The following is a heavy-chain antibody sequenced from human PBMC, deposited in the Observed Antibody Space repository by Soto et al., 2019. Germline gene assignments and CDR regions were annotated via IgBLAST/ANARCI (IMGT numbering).Heavy chain of an antibody. V-gene: IGHV4-59*08. CDR3: ATSTHLPYYYYYMDV. Sequence: SSETLSLTCTVSGGSISSYYWTWIRQPPGKGLEWIGYIYYSGSTNYNPSLKSRVTISVATSKTQFSLKLSSVTAADTAVYYCATSTHLPYYYYYMDVWGKGTTVTVSS. J-gene: IGHJ6*03. CDR1: GGSISSYY. CDR2: IYYSGST.